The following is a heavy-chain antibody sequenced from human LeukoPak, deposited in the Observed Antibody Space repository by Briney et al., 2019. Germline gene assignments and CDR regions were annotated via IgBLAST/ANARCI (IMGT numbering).Heavy chain of an antibody. D-gene: IGHD4-4*01. CDR1: GGSISSYY. Sequence: SETLSLTCTVSGGSISSYYWSWIRQPPGKGLEWIGEINHSGSTNYNPSLKSRVTISVDTSKNQFSLKLSSVTAADTAVYYCARGGSSNYDLDYWGQGTLVTVSS. CDR3: ARGGSSNYDLDY. CDR2: INHSGST. J-gene: IGHJ4*02. V-gene: IGHV4-34*01.